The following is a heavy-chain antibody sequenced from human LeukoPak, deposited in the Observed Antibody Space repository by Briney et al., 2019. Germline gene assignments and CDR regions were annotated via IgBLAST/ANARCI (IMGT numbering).Heavy chain of an antibody. CDR2: IYYSGST. CDR3: ARDTGTVVDY. CDR1: GGSISTYY. D-gene: IGHD4-23*01. J-gene: IGHJ4*02. V-gene: IGHV4-59*01. Sequence: PPETLSLTCTVSGGSISTYYWSWIRQPPGKGLEWIGYIYYSGSTNYNPSLKSRVTTSVDTSKNQFSLKLSSVTAADTAVYYCARDTGTVVDYWGQGTLVTVSS.